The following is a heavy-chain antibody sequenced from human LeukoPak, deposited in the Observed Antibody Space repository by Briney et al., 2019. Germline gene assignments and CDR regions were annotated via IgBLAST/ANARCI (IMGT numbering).Heavy chain of an antibody. D-gene: IGHD3-16*01. CDR2: INWNGGST. V-gene: IGHV3-20*04. J-gene: IGHJ4*02. CDR1: GFSFDDYD. CDR3: AREEGGYFDY. Sequence: PGGSLRLSCAASGFSFDDYDMSWVRQAPGKGLEWVSGINWNGGSTGYADSVKGRFTISRDNAKNSLYLQMSSLRAEDTALYYCAREEGGYFDYWGQGTLVSVHS.